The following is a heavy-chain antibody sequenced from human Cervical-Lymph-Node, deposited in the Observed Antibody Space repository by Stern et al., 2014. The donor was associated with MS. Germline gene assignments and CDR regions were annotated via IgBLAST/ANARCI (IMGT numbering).Heavy chain of an antibody. D-gene: IGHD3-10*01. V-gene: IGHV5-51*01. J-gene: IGHJ6*02. CDR3: ATPKTMYYYASKYYGMDV. CDR1: GYDYSHYW. Sequence: VQLVQSGAEVKKPGESLKISCKGSGYDYSHYWIAWVRQTPGKGLEWMGTVYPGASDPRYIPSFQGQVIISADKSISTAYLQWSSLRATDTAMYYCATPKTMYYYASKYYGMDVWGQGTTVIVSS. CDR2: VYPGASDP.